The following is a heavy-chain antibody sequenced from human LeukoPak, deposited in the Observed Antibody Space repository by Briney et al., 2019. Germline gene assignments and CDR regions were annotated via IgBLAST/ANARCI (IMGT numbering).Heavy chain of an antibody. CDR2: IRYDGSNK. Sequence: GGSLRLSCAASGFTFSSYGMHWVRQAPGKGLEWVAFIRYDGSNKYYADSVKGRFTISRDNSKNTLYLQMNSLRAEDTAVYYCAKIPTIFGVAKTYYFDYWGQGTLVTVSS. V-gene: IGHV3-30*02. CDR3: AKIPTIFGVAKTYYFDY. D-gene: IGHD3-3*01. CDR1: GFTFSSYG. J-gene: IGHJ4*02.